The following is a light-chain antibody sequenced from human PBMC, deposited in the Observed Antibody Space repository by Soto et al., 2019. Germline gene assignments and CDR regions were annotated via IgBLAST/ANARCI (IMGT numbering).Light chain of an antibody. V-gene: IGLV2-14*01. CDR2: EVR. J-gene: IGLJ1*01. CDR3: GSYTGNIYV. Sequence: HSEQIPPASVSGPPEQSNTIYCSGTSGDVGGYTFGSWYQQHPGKAPKLMIYEVRNRPSEVSSRFSRSKSGNPDSLTISGFQAEDEADYFCGSYTGNIYVFGNGTKATVL. CDR1: SGDVGGYTF.